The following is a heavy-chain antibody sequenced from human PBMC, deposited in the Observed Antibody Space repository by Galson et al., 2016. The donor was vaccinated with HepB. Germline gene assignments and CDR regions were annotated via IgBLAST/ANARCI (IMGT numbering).Heavy chain of an antibody. CDR2: ITYDGSTN. V-gene: IGHV3-30*18. D-gene: IGHD3-3*01. CDR3: VKSRLRFLDWGTGGMDV. CDR1: GFNFSYYA. J-gene: IGHJ6*02. Sequence: SLRLSCAASGFNFSYYAMHWVRQAPGKGLAWVASITYDGSTNYYADSLKGRFSISRDNSRRTLDLQMNSLGVEDTAVYYCVKSRLRFLDWGTGGMDVWGQGNTVSVSS.